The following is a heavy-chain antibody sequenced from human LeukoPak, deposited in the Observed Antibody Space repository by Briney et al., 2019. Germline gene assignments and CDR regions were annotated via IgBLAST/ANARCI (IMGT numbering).Heavy chain of an antibody. CDR1: GFTFTMYW. J-gene: IGHJ4*02. CDR3: ARDPGFDY. V-gene: IGHV3-7*01. Sequence: GGSLRLSRVASGFTFTMYWMTWFRQVPGKGLEWVANMKQDGRGINYLDSVKGRFTISRDNAKNSLYLQMNSLRAEDTAVYYCARDPGFDYWGQGTLVTVSS. CDR2: MKQDGRGI.